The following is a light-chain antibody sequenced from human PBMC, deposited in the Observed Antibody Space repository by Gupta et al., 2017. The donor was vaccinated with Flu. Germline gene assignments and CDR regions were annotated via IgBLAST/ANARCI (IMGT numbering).Light chain of an antibody. CDR2: GAS. Sequence: EMVLTQSPGTLSLSPGERATLSCRASQSVKNNLLTWYQQKPGQAPRLLIYGASSSATGIPDRFSSSRSLTEFTLTIIRREPADFVVYYCRQEGISVYTFGQGTRMEIK. CDR1: QSVKNNL. J-gene: IGKJ2*01. V-gene: IGKV3-20*01. CDR3: RQEGISVYT.